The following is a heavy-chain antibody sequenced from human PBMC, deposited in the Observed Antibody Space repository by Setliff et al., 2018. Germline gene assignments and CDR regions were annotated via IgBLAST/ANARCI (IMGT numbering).Heavy chain of an antibody. CDR3: ARSLGSGSYYNSRPFYSDY. D-gene: IGHD3-10*01. CDR2: IDPSGNT. Sequence: ASETLSLTCTVSGGSISSGSNYWSWIRQPAGRGLEWTGHIDPSGNTNYHPSLKSRVTISGDTSKNQFSLKLTSVTAADTAVYFCARSLGSGSYYNSRPFYSDYWGQGTLVTVSS. J-gene: IGHJ4*02. CDR1: GGSISSGSNY. V-gene: IGHV4-61*09.